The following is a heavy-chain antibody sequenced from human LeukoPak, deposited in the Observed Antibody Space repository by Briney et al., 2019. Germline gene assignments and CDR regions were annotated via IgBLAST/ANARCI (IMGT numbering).Heavy chain of an antibody. J-gene: IGHJ4*02. Sequence: SETLSLTCTVSGGSISNYYWSWIRQPPGKGLGWIGYIYYSGSTYYNPSLKSRVTISVDTSKNQFSLKLSSVTAADTAVYYCARGPVVTPFDYWGQGTLVTVSS. D-gene: IGHD3-22*01. CDR2: IYYSGST. CDR1: GGSISNYY. CDR3: ARGPVVTPFDY. V-gene: IGHV4-59*12.